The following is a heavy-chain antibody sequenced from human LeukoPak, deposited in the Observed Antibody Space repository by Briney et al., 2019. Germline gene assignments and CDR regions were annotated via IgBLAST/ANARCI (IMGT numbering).Heavy chain of an antibody. J-gene: IGHJ4*02. CDR2: IYPGDSDT. V-gene: IGHV5-51*01. CDR3: ASSKGHSGSYGGFDY. D-gene: IGHD1-26*01. Sequence: GESLKISCKGSGYSFTSYWIGWVRQMPGKGLEWMGIIYPGDSDTRYSPSFQGQVTISADKSISTAYLQWSSLKASDTAMYYCASSKGHSGSYGGFDYWGQGTLVTVSS. CDR1: GYSFTSYW.